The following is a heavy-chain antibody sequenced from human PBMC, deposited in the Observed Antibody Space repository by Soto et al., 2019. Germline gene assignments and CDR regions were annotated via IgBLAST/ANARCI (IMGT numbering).Heavy chain of an antibody. Sequence: GGSLRLSCAASGFTFSSYWMSWVRQAPGKGLEWVANIKQDGSEKYYVDSVKGRFTISRDNAKNSLYLQMNSLRAEDTAVYYCARAYAARRYCSGGSCPRGYWGQGTLVTVSS. J-gene: IGHJ4*02. CDR2: IKQDGSEK. D-gene: IGHD2-15*01. V-gene: IGHV3-7*01. CDR1: GFTFSSYW. CDR3: ARAYAARRYCSGGSCPRGY.